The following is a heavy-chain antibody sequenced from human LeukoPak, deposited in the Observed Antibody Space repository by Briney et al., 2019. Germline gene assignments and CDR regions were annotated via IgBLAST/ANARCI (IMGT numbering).Heavy chain of an antibody. J-gene: IGHJ5*02. CDR1: GFTFSSYG. CDR3: AREGVVTASRINWFDP. Sequence: GGSLRLSCAASGFTFSSYGMHWVRQAPGKGLEWVAVISYDGSNKYYADSVKGRFTISRDNSKNTLYLQMNSLRAEDTAVYYCAREGVVTASRINWFDPWGQGTLVTVSS. D-gene: IGHD2-21*02. V-gene: IGHV3-30*03. CDR2: ISYDGSNK.